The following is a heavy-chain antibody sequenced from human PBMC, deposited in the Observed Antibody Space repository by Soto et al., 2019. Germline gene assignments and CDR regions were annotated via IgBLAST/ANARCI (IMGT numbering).Heavy chain of an antibody. J-gene: IGHJ1*01. Sequence: ASVKVSCKASGGTFSSYAISWVRQAPGQGLEWMGGIIPIFGTANYAQKFQGRVTITADESTSTAYMELSSLRSEDTAVYYCAKERGIIEGLASASPRGGALDFEHWGRGILVTVSS. V-gene: IGHV1-69*13. CDR3: AKERGIIEGLASASPRGGALDFEH. CDR1: GGTFSSYA. CDR2: IIPIFGTA. D-gene: IGHD6-25*01.